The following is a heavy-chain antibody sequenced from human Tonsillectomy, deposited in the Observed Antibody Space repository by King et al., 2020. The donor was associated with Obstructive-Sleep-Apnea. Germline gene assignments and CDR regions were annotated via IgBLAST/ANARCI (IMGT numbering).Heavy chain of an antibody. CDR2: ISYDGSNK. V-gene: IGHV3-30*18. J-gene: IGHJ4*02. CDR1: GFTFSSYG. D-gene: IGHD3-10*01. CDR3: AKGTSGSGSYSPFDY. Sequence: QLVQSGGGVVQPGRSLRLSWAASGFTFSSYGIHWVRQAPGKGLEWVSIISYDGSNKYYADSVKGRFTISRDNSKNTLYLQMNSLRAEDTAVYYCAKGTSGSGSYSPFDYWGQGTLVTVSS.